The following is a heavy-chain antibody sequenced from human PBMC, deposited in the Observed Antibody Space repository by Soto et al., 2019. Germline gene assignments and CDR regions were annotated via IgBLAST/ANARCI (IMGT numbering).Heavy chain of an antibody. CDR3: ARGRYGDY. V-gene: IGHV1-18*01. D-gene: IGHD1-1*01. CDR2: ISAHNGNT. CDR1: GYAFITYG. Sequence: QVHLVQPGAEVKKPGASVKVSCKGSGYAFITYGITWVRQAPGQGLEWMGWISAHNGNTNYAQKLQGRVTVTRDTSTSTAYMELRSLRSDDTAVYYCARGRYGDYWGQGALVTVSS. J-gene: IGHJ4*02.